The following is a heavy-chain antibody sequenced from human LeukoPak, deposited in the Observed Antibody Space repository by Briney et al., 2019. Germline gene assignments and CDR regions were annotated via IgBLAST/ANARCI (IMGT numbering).Heavy chain of an antibody. Sequence: PSETLSLTCAVYDGSFSGYYWSWIRQPPGKGLEWIGEINHSGSTNYNPSLKSRVTISLDTSKSQFSLKVRYGTAADTAVYYCARGLNDSWTGENYWGQGTLVTVSS. CDR3: ARGLNDSWTGENY. CDR1: DGSFSGYY. CDR2: INHSGST. V-gene: IGHV4-34*01. J-gene: IGHJ4*02. D-gene: IGHD3-3*01.